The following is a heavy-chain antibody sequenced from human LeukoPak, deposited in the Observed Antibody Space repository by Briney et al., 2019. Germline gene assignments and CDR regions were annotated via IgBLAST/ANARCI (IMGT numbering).Heavy chain of an antibody. CDR2: ISDSGDNT. D-gene: IGHD6-13*01. CDR1: GFTFITYA. Sequence: PGGSLRLSCAASGFTFITYAMSWVRQAPGKGLEWVSAISDSGDNTYYSDSVKGRLTISRDNSKNTLYLQMNSLRVEDTAVYYCARLSSSWYHFDYWGQGTLVSVSS. V-gene: IGHV3-23*01. CDR3: ARLSSSWYHFDY. J-gene: IGHJ4*02.